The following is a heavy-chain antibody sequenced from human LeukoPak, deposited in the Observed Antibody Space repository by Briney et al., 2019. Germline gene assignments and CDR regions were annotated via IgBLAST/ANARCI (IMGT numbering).Heavy chain of an antibody. Sequence: GGSLRLSCAASGFTFDDYAMHWVRQAPGKGLEWVSLISGDGGHTYYADSVKGRFTISRDNSKNSLYLQMNSLRTDDTALYYCAKDISGGYDFDYWGQGTLVTVSS. CDR3: AKDISGGYDFDY. CDR2: ISGDGGHT. V-gene: IGHV3-43*02. D-gene: IGHD5-12*01. J-gene: IGHJ4*02. CDR1: GFTFDDYA.